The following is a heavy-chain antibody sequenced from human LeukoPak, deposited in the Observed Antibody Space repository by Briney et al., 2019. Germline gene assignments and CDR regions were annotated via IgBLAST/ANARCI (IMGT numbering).Heavy chain of an antibody. CDR2: IYPGDSDT. CDR3: AIQSTRPDPFDY. D-gene: IGHD2/OR15-2a*01. Sequence: GESLKISCKGSGYSFINYWIGWVRQLPGKGLEWMGIIYPGDSDTRYSPSFQGQVTISADKSISTAYLQWSSLKASDTAMYYCAIQSTRPDPFDYWGQGTLVTVSS. V-gene: IGHV5-51*01. J-gene: IGHJ4*02. CDR1: GYSFINYW.